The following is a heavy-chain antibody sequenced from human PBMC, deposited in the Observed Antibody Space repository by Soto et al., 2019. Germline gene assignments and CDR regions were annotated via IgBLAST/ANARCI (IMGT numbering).Heavy chain of an antibody. J-gene: IGHJ6*02. CDR3: ARHRYSSSWYGISKSYYYYGMDV. Sequence: GESLKISCKGSGYSFTSYWIGWVRQMPGKGLEWMGIIYPGDSDTRYSPSFQGQVTISADKSISTAYLQWSSLKASDTAMYYCARHRYSSSWYGISKSYYYYGMDVWGQGTTVTVS. CDR2: IYPGDSDT. CDR1: GYSFTSYW. D-gene: IGHD6-13*01. V-gene: IGHV5-51*01.